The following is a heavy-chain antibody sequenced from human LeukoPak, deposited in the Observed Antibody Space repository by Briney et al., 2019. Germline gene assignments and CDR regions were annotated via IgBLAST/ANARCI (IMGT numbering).Heavy chain of an antibody. Sequence: PSETLSLTCSVSGGSTRTYFWSWIRQPAGKGLEWIGRIYISGSANYIPSLKSRVTMSVDTSKRQFSLKLRLVTAADTAVYFCARGERTYYDYWGQGTLVTVSS. D-gene: IGHD1-26*01. J-gene: IGHJ4*02. CDR2: IYISGSA. V-gene: IGHV4-4*07. CDR3: ARGERTYYDY. CDR1: GGSTRTYF.